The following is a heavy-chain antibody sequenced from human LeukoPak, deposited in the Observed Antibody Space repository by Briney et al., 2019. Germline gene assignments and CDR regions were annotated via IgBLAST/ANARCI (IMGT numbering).Heavy chain of an antibody. V-gene: IGHV7-4-1*02. CDR3: ARDHTYCSGGSCYHDYYGMDV. D-gene: IGHD2-15*01. Sequence: GASVKVSCKASGYTFTSYAMHWVRQAPGQGLEWMGWINTNTGNPTYAQGFTGRFVFSLDTSVSTAYLQISSLKAEDTAVYYCARDHTYCSGGSCYHDYYGMDVWGQGTTVTVSS. CDR2: INTNTGNP. J-gene: IGHJ6*02. CDR1: GYTFTSYA.